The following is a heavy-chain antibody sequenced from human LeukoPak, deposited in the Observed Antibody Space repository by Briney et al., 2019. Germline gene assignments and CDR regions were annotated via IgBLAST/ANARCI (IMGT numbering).Heavy chain of an antibody. Sequence: ASVKVSCKASGYTFTSYDINWVRHAPGQGLEGMGWINPNSGNTGYAQKFQGRVTMTRNTSISTAYMELSSLRSEDTAVYYCARTPSSSWYADYYYMDVWGKGTTVTVSS. D-gene: IGHD6-13*01. V-gene: IGHV1-8*01. CDR3: ARTPSSSWYADYYYMDV. J-gene: IGHJ6*03. CDR1: GYTFTSYD. CDR2: INPNSGNT.